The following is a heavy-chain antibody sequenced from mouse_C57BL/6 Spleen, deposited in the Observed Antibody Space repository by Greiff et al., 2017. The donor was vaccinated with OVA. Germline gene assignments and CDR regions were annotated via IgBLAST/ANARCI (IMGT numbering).Heavy chain of an antibody. J-gene: IGHJ4*01. Sequence: EVKLVESGGDLVKPGGSLKLSCAASGFTFSSYGMSWVRQTPDKRLEWVATISSGGSYTYYPDSVKGRFTISRDNAKNTLYLQMSSLKSEDTAMYYCARQNAKDYWGHGPSVTVSS. CDR1: GFTFSSYG. CDR3: ARQNAKDY. V-gene: IGHV5-6*01. CDR2: ISSGGSYT.